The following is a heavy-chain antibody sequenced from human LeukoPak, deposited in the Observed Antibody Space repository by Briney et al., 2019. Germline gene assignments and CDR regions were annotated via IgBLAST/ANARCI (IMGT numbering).Heavy chain of an antibody. J-gene: IGHJ4*02. Sequence: GASVKVSCKASGYTFTSYGISWVRQAPGQGLEWMGIINPSGGSTSYAQKFQGRVTVTRDTSTSTVYMELSSLTSEDTAVYYCARSESGSCYYWGQGTLVTVSS. V-gene: IGHV1-46*01. CDR3: ARSESGSCYY. CDR1: GYTFTSYG. CDR2: INPSGGST. D-gene: IGHD2-15*01.